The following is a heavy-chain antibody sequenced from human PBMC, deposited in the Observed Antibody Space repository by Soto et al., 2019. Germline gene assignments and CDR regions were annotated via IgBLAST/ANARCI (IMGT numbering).Heavy chain of an antibody. J-gene: IGHJ4*02. CDR1: GFTFSSYG. V-gene: IGHV3-33*01. Sequence: QVQLVESVGGVLQPGRSLRLSCAASGFTFSSYGMHWVRQAPGKGLEWVAVIWYDGSNKYYADSVKGRFTISRDNSKNTLYLQMNSLRAEDTAVYSWARAGRVTATQYDFDYWCQGTLVTVSA. CDR3: ARAGRVTATQYDFDY. CDR2: IWYDGSNK. D-gene: IGHD2-21*02.